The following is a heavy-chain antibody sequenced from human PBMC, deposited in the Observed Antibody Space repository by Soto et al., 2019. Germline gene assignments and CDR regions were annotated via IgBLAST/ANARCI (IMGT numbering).Heavy chain of an antibody. J-gene: IGHJ4*02. Sequence: GFLRISCAASGFRLSSYEMTWVRQAPGKGLEWVSYISRGGGTIYYADSVRGRFTISRDNAKNSLFLQMSSLRAEDKAVYYCARDDSGWDYWGQGTLVTVSS. V-gene: IGHV3-48*03. D-gene: IGHD5-12*01. CDR2: ISRGGGTI. CDR1: GFRLSSYE. CDR3: ARDDSGWDY.